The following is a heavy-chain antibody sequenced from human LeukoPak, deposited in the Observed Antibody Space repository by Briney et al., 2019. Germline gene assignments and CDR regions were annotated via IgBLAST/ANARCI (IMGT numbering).Heavy chain of an antibody. CDR2: INSDGSST. CDR1: GFTFKTYS. Sequence: GGSLRLSCAASGFTFKTYSMIWVRQAPGKGLVWVSRINSDGSSTGYADSVKGRFTISRDNAKNTLYLQMNSLRAEDTAIYYCGRVVTTSEDWGQGILVTVST. J-gene: IGHJ4*02. CDR3: GRVVTTSED. D-gene: IGHD1-14*01. V-gene: IGHV3-74*01.